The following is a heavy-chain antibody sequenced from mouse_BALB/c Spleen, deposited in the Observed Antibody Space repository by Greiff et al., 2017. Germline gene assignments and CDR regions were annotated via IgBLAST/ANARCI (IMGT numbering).Heavy chain of an antibody. CDR3: ARDAGNYIYAMDY. CDR2: INSNGGST. D-gene: IGHD2-1*01. CDR1: GFTFSSYG. Sequence: EVKLMESGGGLVQPGGSLKLSCAASGFTFSSYGMSWVRQTPDKRLELVATINSNGGSTYYPDSVKGRFTISRDNAKNTLYLQMSSLKSEDTAMYYCARDAGNYIYAMDYWGQGTSVTVSS. J-gene: IGHJ4*01. V-gene: IGHV5-6-3*01.